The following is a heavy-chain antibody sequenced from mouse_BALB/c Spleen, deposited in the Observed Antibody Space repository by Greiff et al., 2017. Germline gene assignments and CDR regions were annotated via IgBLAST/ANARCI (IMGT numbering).Heavy chain of an antibody. CDR2: INPYNGGT. V-gene: IGHV1-18*01. D-gene: IGHD1-1*01. Sequence: VQLQQSGPELVKPGASMKISCKASGYSFTGYTMNWVKQSHGKNLEWIGLINPYNGGTSYNQKFKGKATLTVDKSSSTAYMELLSLTSEDSAVYYCASSPVTTVAESLWFAYWGQGTLVTVSA. CDR1: GYSFTGYT. CDR3: ASSPVTTVAESLWFAY. J-gene: IGHJ3*01.